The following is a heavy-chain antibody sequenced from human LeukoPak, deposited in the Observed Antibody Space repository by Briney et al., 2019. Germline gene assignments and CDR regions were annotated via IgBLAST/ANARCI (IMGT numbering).Heavy chain of an antibody. D-gene: IGHD3-22*01. J-gene: IGHJ5*02. Sequence: SETLSLTCTVSGGSISSSSYYWAWIRQPPGKGLEWIGSMYYSGRTYYNPSLKSRVTISVDTSENQFSLKLSSVTAADTAGYYCARRESSGRGFDPWGQGTLVTVSS. CDR1: GGSISSSSYY. CDR2: MYYSGRT. V-gene: IGHV4-39*01. CDR3: ARRESSGRGFDP.